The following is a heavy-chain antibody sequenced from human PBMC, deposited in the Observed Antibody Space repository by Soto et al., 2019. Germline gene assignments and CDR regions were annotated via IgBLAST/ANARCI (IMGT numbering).Heavy chain of an antibody. CDR3: ARTDFGVVTSYYYGMDV. CDR1: GLTFSNYA. V-gene: IGHV3-23*01. Sequence: EVQLLESGGGLVQPGGSLRLSCAASGLTFSNYAMNWVRQAPGKGLEWVSVISGTGGSAYYADSVKGRFTISRDNAKNSLYLQMNSLRAEDTAVYYCARTDFGVVTSYYYGMDVWGQGTTVTVSS. D-gene: IGHD3-3*01. J-gene: IGHJ6*02. CDR2: ISGTGGSA.